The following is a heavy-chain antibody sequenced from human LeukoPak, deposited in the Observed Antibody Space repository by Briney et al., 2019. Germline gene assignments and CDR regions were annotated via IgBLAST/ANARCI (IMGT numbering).Heavy chain of an antibody. Sequence: GESLKISCKGSGYIFTNYWIAWVRQMPGKRLEWMGIIYPGDSDTRYSPSFQGQVTISADKSTSTAFLQWTSLKASDSAMYFCARTMTGSQIDYWGQGTLVTVSS. D-gene: IGHD1-26*01. V-gene: IGHV5-51*01. CDR1: GYIFTNYW. J-gene: IGHJ4*02. CDR3: ARTMTGSQIDY. CDR2: IYPGDSDT.